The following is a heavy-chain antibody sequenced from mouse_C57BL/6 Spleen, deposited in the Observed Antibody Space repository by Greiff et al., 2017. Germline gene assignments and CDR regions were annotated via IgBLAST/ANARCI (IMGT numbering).Heavy chain of an antibody. CDR3: ARGADYGTYAMDY. CDR1: GFHIKNTY. Sequence: VQLQQSVAELVRPGASVKLSCTASGFHIKNTYMHWVKQRPEQGLEWIGRIDPANGNTKYAPKFQGKATITADTSSNTAYLQLSSLTSEDTAIYYCARGADYGTYAMDYWGQGTSVTVSS. D-gene: IGHD2-1*01. CDR2: IDPANGNT. J-gene: IGHJ4*01. V-gene: IGHV14-3*01.